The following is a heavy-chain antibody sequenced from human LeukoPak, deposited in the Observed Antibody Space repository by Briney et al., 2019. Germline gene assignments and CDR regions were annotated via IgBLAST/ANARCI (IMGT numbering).Heavy chain of an antibody. CDR2: ISGSGTAT. V-gene: IGHV3-23*01. Sequence: GGSLRLSCAASGFTSGFTFSSFAMSWVRQAPGKGLEWVSAISGSGTATHYAASVRGRFTISRDNSKNTLYLQMNSLRAEDTAVYYCARARYYYDFYFDYWGQGTLVTVSS. CDR1: GFTFSSFA. J-gene: IGHJ4*02. CDR3: ARARYYYDFYFDY. D-gene: IGHD3-22*01.